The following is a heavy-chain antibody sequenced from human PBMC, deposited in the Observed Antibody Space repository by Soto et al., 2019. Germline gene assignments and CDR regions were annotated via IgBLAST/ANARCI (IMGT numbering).Heavy chain of an antibody. V-gene: IGHV4-34*01. J-gene: IGHJ4*02. CDR3: ARFRLAGYYFDY. CDR1: GGSFSGYY. CDR2: INHSGST. Sequence: QVQLQQWGAGLLKPSETLSLTCAVYGGSFSGYYWSWIRQPPGKGLEWIGEINHSGSTNYNPSPKSRVTISVDTSKNQFSLKLSSVTAADTAVYYCARFRLAGYYFDYWGQGTLDTVSS. D-gene: IGHD6-19*01.